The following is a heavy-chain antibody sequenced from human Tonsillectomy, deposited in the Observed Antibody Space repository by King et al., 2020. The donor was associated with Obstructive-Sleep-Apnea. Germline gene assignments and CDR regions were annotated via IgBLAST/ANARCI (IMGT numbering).Heavy chain of an antibody. J-gene: IGHJ4*02. Sequence: QVQLVESGGGVVQPGRSLRLSCAASGFTFSGYGLHWVRQAPGKGLEWVALISYDGSGKNYADSVKGRFTISRDNSKNTLYLQMNSLRDEDTAVYYCVKDFREHWTLDYWGQGTLVTVSS. CDR3: VKDFREHWTLDY. CDR1: GFTFSGYG. CDR2: ISYDGSGK. V-gene: IGHV3-30*18. D-gene: IGHD3/OR15-3a*01.